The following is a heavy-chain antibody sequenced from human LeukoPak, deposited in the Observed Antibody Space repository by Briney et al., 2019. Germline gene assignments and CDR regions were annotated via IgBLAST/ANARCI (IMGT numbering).Heavy chain of an antibody. CDR2: INPNSGGT. Sequence: ASVKVSCKASGGTFSSYAISWVRQAPGQGLEWMGWINPNSGGTNYAQKFQGRVTMTRDTSISTAYMELSSLRSDDTAVYYCARGQSGISEFSGYDYFDYWGQGTLVTVSS. D-gene: IGHD5-12*01. V-gene: IGHV1-2*02. CDR1: GGTFSSYA. CDR3: ARGQSGISEFSGYDYFDY. J-gene: IGHJ4*02.